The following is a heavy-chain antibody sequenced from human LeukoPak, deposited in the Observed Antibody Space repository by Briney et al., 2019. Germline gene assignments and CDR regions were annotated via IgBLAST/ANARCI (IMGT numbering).Heavy chain of an antibody. CDR2: ISYDGSNK. J-gene: IGHJ4*02. Sequence: PGGSLRLSCAASGFTFSSYGMHWVRQAPGKGLEWVAVISYDGSNKYYADSVEGRFTISRDNSKNSLYLQMNSLRAEDTAVYYCARDPIRLTGYYFDYWGQGTLVTVSS. V-gene: IGHV3-30*03. CDR1: GFTFSSYG. CDR3: ARDPIRLTGYYFDY. D-gene: IGHD1-14*01.